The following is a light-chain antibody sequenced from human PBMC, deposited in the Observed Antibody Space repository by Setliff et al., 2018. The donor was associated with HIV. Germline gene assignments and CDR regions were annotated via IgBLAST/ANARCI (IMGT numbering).Light chain of an antibody. CDR3: CSYAGGDTWI. V-gene: IGLV2-23*02. Sequence: QSALTQPASVSGSPGQSITISCTGSSSDVGDTEPVSWYQQHPGEVPKLILYNVNQRPSGTSSRFSGSKSKSTASLTVSGLQAADEGTYYCCSYAGGDTWIFGGGTKVTVL. CDR1: SSDVGDTEP. J-gene: IGLJ2*01. CDR2: NVN.